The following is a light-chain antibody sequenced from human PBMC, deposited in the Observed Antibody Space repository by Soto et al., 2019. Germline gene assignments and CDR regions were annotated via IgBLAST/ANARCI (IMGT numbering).Light chain of an antibody. V-gene: IGKV1-39*01. CDR3: QQTHSTIHS. CDR2: AAA. CDR1: QNIERY. Sequence: DIQMTQSPSSLSASIGDTITISCRASQNIERYLNWYQKKEGRAPRLLMFAAANLESGVPSRFRGSGSGTDFTLTISSLQPEDVATYYCQQTHSTIHSFGQGTKVDIK. J-gene: IGKJ2*01.